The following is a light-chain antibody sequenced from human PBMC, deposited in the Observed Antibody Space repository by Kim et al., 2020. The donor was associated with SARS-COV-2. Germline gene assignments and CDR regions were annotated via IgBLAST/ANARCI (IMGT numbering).Light chain of an antibody. J-gene: IGLJ1*01. CDR3: SSYTSSSLYV. CDR2: DVS. V-gene: IGLV2-14*01. Sequence: QSALTQPASVSGSPGQSITISCTGTSSDVGGYDYVSWYQQRPGEAPKVMIYDVSNRPSGVSDRFSGSKSGNTASLTISGLQAEDEADYYCSSYTSSSLYVFGTVTKVTVL. CDR1: SSDVGGYDY.